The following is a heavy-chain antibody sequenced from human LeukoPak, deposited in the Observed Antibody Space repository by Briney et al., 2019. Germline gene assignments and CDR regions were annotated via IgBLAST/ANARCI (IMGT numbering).Heavy chain of an antibody. CDR2: IYYSGST. CDR1: GGSMSPYH. V-gene: IGHV4-59*12. J-gene: IGHJ4*02. CDR3: ARGRGIVVVPAAIGGLDY. Sequence: SETLSLTCTVSGGSMSPYHWSWIRQPPGKGLEWTGYIYYSGSTNYNPSLKSRVTISVDTSKNQFSLKLSSVTAADTAVYYCARGRGIVVVPAAIGGLDYWGQGTLVTVSS. D-gene: IGHD2-2*01.